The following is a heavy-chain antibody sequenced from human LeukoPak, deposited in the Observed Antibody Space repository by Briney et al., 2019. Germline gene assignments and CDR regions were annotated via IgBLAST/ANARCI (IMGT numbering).Heavy chain of an antibody. Sequence: ASVKVSCKASGYTFTGYYMHWVRQAPGQGLEWMGWINPNSGGTNYAQKFQGRVTMTRDTSISTAYMELSRLRSDDTAVYYCARPSGQLGSPEYYFDYWGQGTLVTVSS. D-gene: IGHD1-14*01. V-gene: IGHV1-2*02. CDR3: ARPSGQLGSPEYYFDY. CDR2: INPNSGGT. J-gene: IGHJ4*02. CDR1: GYTFTGYY.